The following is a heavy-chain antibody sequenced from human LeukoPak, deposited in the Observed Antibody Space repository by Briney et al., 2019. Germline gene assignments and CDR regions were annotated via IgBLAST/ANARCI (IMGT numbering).Heavy chain of an antibody. Sequence: GGSLRLSCVASGFPFSNYAMSWVRQAPGKGLEWVSAISGSGGSTYYADSVKGRFTISRDNSKNTLYLQMNSLRAEDTAVYYCAKAGGSGFLRDAFDIWGQGTMVTVSS. CDR1: GFPFSNYA. D-gene: IGHD3-22*01. CDR2: ISGSGGST. CDR3: AKAGGSGFLRDAFDI. J-gene: IGHJ3*02. V-gene: IGHV3-23*01.